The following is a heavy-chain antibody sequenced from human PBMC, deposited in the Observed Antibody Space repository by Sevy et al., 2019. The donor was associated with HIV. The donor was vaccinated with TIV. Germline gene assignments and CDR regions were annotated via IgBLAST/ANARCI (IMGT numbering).Heavy chain of an antibody. J-gene: IGHJ3*02. V-gene: IGHV3-21*01. CDR3: ARAVPATDAFDI. Sequence: GGSLRLSCAASGFTLSSYNMNWVRQAPGKGLEWVSSISGLSNYIYYADSVKGRFSISRDNTKNSVYLQMNSLRGEDTAVFYCARAVPATDAFDIWGQGTLVTVSS. CDR1: GFTLSSYN. CDR2: ISGLSNYI. D-gene: IGHD6-19*01.